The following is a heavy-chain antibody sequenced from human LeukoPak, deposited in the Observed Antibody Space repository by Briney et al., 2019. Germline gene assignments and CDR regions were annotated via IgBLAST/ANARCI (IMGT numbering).Heavy chain of an antibody. D-gene: IGHD1-26*01. Sequence: PRGSLRLSCAASGFTFSYYGMHWVRQAPGKGLEWVAFIRYDESKKFYGDSVKGRFTISRDNSKNTLYLQMNSLRTEDTAVYYCAKSHLPNAYSGTYYCDYWGQGTLVTVSS. J-gene: IGHJ4*02. CDR3: AKSHLPNAYSGTYYCDY. V-gene: IGHV3-30*02. CDR1: GFTFSYYG. CDR2: IRYDESKK.